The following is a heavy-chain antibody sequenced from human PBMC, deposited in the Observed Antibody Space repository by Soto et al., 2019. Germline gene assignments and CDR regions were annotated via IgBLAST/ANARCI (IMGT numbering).Heavy chain of an antibody. V-gene: IGHV3-23*01. CDR3: AKNSGWFNT. D-gene: IGHD3-10*01. Sequence: VGSLILSCATSGFTFSSYGMHWVRQAPGKWLDWVSTIDGSGGTTYYADSVKGRFTISRDNSMNTVYLQMNSLRADDTALYYCAKNSGWFNTWGQGALVTVSS. CDR2: IDGSGGTT. J-gene: IGHJ5*02. CDR1: GFTFSSYG.